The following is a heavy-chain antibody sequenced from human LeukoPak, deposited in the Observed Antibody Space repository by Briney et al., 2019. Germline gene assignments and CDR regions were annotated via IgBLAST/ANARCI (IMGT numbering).Heavy chain of an antibody. Sequence: PGGSLRLSCAASGFTFSGSAIHWVRQSSGKGLEWVGQIDKKDKGYATATAYSASVKGRFTISRDESINTAYLQMKSLKTEDTAFYYCTRNSGTYNWFGPWGQGTLVTVSS. CDR3: TRNSGTYNWFGP. V-gene: IGHV3-73*01. CDR2: IDKKDKGYATAT. CDR1: GFTFSGSA. J-gene: IGHJ5*02. D-gene: IGHD1-26*01.